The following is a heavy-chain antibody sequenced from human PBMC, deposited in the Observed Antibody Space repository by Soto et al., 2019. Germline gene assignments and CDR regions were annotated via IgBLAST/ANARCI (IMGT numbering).Heavy chain of an antibody. V-gene: IGHV3-23*01. CDR1: GFTFSSYA. D-gene: IGHD4-17*01. CDR2: ISGSGDST. J-gene: IGHJ4*02. Sequence: EVQLLESGGGLVQPGGSLRLSCAASGFTFSSYAMSWVRQAPGKGLEWVSVISGSGDSTYYADSVKGRFTISRDNSKNTLYLQMNSLRADDTAVYYCAKHIGILTGTSDYWGQGTLVTVS. CDR3: AKHIGILTGTSDY.